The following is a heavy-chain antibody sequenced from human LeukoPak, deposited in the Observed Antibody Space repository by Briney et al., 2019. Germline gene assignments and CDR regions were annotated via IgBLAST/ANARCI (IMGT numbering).Heavy chain of an antibody. D-gene: IGHD7-27*01. V-gene: IGHV3-23*01. CDR1: GFAFSNYG. CDR2: ITGSGGTT. Sequence: GGSLRLSRAASGFAFSNYGMNWVRQAPGKGLEWVSGITGSGGTTYYADSVKGRFTISRDNSKNTLYLQMNSPRAEDTAAYYCAKDGNWARFENWGQGTLVTASS. CDR3: AKDGNWARFEN. J-gene: IGHJ4*02.